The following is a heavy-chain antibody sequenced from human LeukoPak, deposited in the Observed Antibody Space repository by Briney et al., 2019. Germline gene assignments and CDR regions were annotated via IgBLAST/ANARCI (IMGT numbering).Heavy chain of an antibody. Sequence: GGSLRLSCAASGLTFSSYNMNWVRQAPGKGLEWVSSISGSSSYIYYADSVQGRFTISRDNAKNSLYLQMNSLRAEDTAVYYCAREVPDILTGYSASLSYYYMDVWGKGTTVTISS. V-gene: IGHV3-21*01. D-gene: IGHD3-9*01. J-gene: IGHJ6*03. CDR2: ISGSSSYI. CDR1: GLTFSSYN. CDR3: AREVPDILTGYSASLSYYYMDV.